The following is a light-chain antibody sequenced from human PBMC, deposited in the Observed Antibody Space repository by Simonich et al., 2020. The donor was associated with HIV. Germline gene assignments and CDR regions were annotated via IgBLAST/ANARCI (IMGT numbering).Light chain of an antibody. J-gene: IGKJ4*01. CDR2: AAS. V-gene: IGKV1-27*01. Sequence: DIQMTQSPSSLSASVRDSVTITCPASQGIFNHLAWYQQKPWKVPKLLISAASTVQSGVPSRFSGSGSGTDFTLTISSLQPEDVATYYCQNYHSAPLTFGGGTNVEIK. CDR1: QGIFNH. CDR3: QNYHSAPLT.